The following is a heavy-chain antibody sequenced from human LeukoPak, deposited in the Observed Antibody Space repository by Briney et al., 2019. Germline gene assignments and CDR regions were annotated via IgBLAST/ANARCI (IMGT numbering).Heavy chain of an antibody. J-gene: IGHJ4*02. CDR3: AKFPDYGGNSPPGY. D-gene: IGHD4-23*01. V-gene: IGHV3-23*01. CDR1: GFTFSSYA. Sequence: GGSLRLFYAASGFTFSSYAMSWVRQAPGKGLEWVSAISGSGGSTYYADSVKGRFTISRDNSKNTLYLQMNSLRAEDRAVYYCAKFPDYGGNSPPGYWGQGTLVTVSS. CDR2: ISGSGGST.